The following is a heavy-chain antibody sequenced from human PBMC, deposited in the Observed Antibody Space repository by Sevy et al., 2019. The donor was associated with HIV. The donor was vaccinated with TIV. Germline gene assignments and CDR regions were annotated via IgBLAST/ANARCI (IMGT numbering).Heavy chain of an antibody. Sequence: GESLKISCAASGFIFTTYEMNWVRQAPGKGLEWVSYITSSGSTIYYADSVKDRFSISRDNVKNSLYLQMNNLRAEDTAVYYCARARDYYNSVGPYYFDYWGQGTLVTVSS. CDR2: ITSSGSTI. J-gene: IGHJ4*02. V-gene: IGHV3-48*03. CDR3: ARARDYYNSVGPYYFDY. CDR1: GFIFTTYE. D-gene: IGHD3-22*01.